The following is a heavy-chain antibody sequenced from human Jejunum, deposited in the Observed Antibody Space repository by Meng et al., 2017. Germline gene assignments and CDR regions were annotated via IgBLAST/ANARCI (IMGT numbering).Heavy chain of an antibody. CDR2: INPDSGGT. V-gene: IGHV1-2*06. CDR3: ARAPDYSDNWFDP. J-gene: IGHJ5*02. Sequence: VHLVQSGAEVKNPGASVKVSCKASGYTFTAYYIHWVRQAPGQGLEWMGRINPDSGGTNFAQKFQGRVTMTRDTSISTAYMELSRLTSDDTAVYYCARAPDYSDNWFDPWGQGTLVTVSS. CDR1: GYTFTAYY. D-gene: IGHD2-15*01.